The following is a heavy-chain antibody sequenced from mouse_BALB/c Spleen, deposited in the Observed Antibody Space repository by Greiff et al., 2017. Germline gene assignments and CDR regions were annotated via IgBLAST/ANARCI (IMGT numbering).Heavy chain of an antibody. V-gene: IGHV3-2*02. CDR3: ASDYGSSPYYFDY. Sequence: EVKVEESGPGLVKPSQSLSLTCTVTGYSITSYYAWNWIRQFPGNKLEWMGYISYSGSTSYNPSLKSRISITRDTSKNQFFLQLNSVTTEDTATYYCASDYGSSPYYFDYWGQGTTLTVSS. D-gene: IGHD1-1*01. J-gene: IGHJ2*01. CDR2: ISYSGST. CDR1: GYSITSYYA.